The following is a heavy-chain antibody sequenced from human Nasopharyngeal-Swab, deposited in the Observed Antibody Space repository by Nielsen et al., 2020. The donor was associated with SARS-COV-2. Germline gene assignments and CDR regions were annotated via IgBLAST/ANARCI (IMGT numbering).Heavy chain of an antibody. V-gene: IGHV4-34*01. Sequence: PGKGLEWIGEINRSGSTNYNPSLKSRVTISVDTSKNQFSLKLSSVTAADTAVYYCARVVTWGYSYGYGGTHVAHGIYFDYWGQGTLVTVSS. J-gene: IGHJ4*02. D-gene: IGHD5-18*01. CDR2: INRSGST. CDR3: ARVVTWGYSYGYGGTHVAHGIYFDY.